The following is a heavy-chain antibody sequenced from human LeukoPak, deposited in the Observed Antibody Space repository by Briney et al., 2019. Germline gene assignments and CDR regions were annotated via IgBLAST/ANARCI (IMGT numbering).Heavy chain of an antibody. V-gene: IGHV1-69*05. CDR2: IIPIFGTA. CDR3: ARGKSYCGGDCNWFDP. J-gene: IGHJ5*02. D-gene: IGHD2-21*02. CDR1: GYTFTSYY. Sequence: ASVKVSCKASGYTFTSYYMHWVRQAPGQGLEWIGRIIPIFGTANYAQKFQGRVTITTDESTSTAYMELSSLRSEDTAVYYCARGKSYCGGDCNWFDPWGQGTLLTVSS.